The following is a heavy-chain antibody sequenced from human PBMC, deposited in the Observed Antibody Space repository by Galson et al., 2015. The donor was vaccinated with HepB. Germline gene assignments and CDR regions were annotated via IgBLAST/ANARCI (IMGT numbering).Heavy chain of an antibody. CDR1: GFTFSRYA. CDR3: AKTRVRGSSTWFDP. CDR2: ISGSGGST. Sequence: SLRLSCAASGFTFSRYAMSWVRQAPGKGLEWVSAISGSGGSTYYADSVKGRFTISRDNSKNTLYLQMNILRAEDTAVYYCAKTRVRGSSTWFDPWGQGTLVTVSS. V-gene: IGHV3-23*01. D-gene: IGHD2-2*01. J-gene: IGHJ5*02.